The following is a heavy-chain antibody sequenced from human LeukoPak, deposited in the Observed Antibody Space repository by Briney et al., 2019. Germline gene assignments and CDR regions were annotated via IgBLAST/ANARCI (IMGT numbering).Heavy chain of an antibody. CDR2: INSDGSST. D-gene: IGHD4-17*01. Sequence: GGSLRLSCAASGFTFRSYWMHWVRQAPGKGLVWVSRINSDGSSTSYADSVKGRFTISRDNAKNTLYLQMNSLRAEDTAVYYCARAPRLDVFYYYSGMDVWGQGTTVTVSS. CDR3: ARAPRLDVFYYYSGMDV. V-gene: IGHV3-74*01. CDR1: GFTFRSYW. J-gene: IGHJ6*02.